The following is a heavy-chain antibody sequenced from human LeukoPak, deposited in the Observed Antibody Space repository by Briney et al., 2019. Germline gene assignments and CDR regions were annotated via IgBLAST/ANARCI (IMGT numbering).Heavy chain of an antibody. Sequence: GGSLRLSCAASGFTFSSYEMNWVRQAPGKGLEWLSYISSSGSTIYYADSVKGRFTISRDNARNSVYLQMNSLRDEDTAIYLCARAQTMFWEFDGFDIWGRGTKVTVSS. CDR3: ARAQTMFWEFDGFDI. V-gene: IGHV3-48*03. CDR2: ISSSGSTI. D-gene: IGHD3-9*01. J-gene: IGHJ3*02. CDR1: GFTFSSYE.